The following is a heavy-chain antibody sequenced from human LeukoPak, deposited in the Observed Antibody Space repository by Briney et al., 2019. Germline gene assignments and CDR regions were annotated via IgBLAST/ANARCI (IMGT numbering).Heavy chain of an antibody. J-gene: IGHJ4*02. V-gene: IGHV3-30*04. CDR2: ISYDGSKE. CDR1: GFTLSTFT. Sequence: GGSLRLSCAPSGFTLSTFTMHWVRQAPGKGLEWVGVISYDGSKEYYADSVKGRFTISRDNSKNTLSLQMNSLRAEDTAVYYCARDLEYGSGSSPDFDYWGQGTLVTVSS. D-gene: IGHD3-10*01. CDR3: ARDLEYGSGSSPDFDY.